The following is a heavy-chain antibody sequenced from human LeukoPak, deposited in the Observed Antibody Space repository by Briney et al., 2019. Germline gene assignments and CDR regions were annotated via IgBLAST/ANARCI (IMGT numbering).Heavy chain of an antibody. CDR1: GGSISSSSYY. D-gene: IGHD6-13*01. CDR2: INHSGST. CDR3: ARDNVAAAGSSPTPFDY. Sequence: SETLSLTCTVSGGSISSSSYYWSWIRQPPGKGLEWIGEINHSGSTNYNPSLKSRVTMSVDTSKNQFSLKLSSVTAADTAVYYCARDNVAAAGSSPTPFDYWGQGTLVTVSS. J-gene: IGHJ4*02. V-gene: IGHV4-39*07.